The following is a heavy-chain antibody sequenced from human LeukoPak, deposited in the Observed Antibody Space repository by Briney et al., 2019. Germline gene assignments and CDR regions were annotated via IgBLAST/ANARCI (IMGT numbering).Heavy chain of an antibody. Sequence: AGSLRLYCAASGFTFSSYSMNWLRQAPGKGLKWVSSISSSSYIYYADSVKGRFTISRDNAKNSLYLQINSLKAEDTAVYYCARDFSGSYDFDAFDIWGQGTMVTVSS. D-gene: IGHD1-26*01. CDR2: ISSSSYI. V-gene: IGHV3-21*01. CDR3: ARDFSGSYDFDAFDI. J-gene: IGHJ3*02. CDR1: GFTFSSYS.